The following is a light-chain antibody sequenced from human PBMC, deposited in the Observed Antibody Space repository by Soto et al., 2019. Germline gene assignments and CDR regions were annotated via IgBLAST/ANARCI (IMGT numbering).Light chain of an antibody. Sequence: EIGLTQSPDTLFLSPGERGTLSSRASQSVSSNYLAWYQQKPGQAPRLLIYDTSSRATGIPDRFSGSGSGTDFTLTISRLEPEDFAVYYCQQYGHAPHTFGQGTKLEIK. J-gene: IGKJ2*01. V-gene: IGKV3-20*01. CDR3: QQYGHAPHT. CDR2: DTS. CDR1: QSVSSNY.